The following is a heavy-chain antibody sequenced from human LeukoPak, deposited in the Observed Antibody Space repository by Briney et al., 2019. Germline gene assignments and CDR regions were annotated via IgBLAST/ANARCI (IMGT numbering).Heavy chain of an antibody. Sequence: SETLSLTCTVSGGSISSYYWSWIRQPPGKGLEWIGYIYYSGSTNYNPSLKSRVTISVDTSKNQFSLKLSSVTAADTAVYYCARTPVDTAMVTSYFDYSGQGTLVTVSS. D-gene: IGHD5-18*01. CDR2: IYYSGST. CDR1: GGSISSYY. V-gene: IGHV4-59*08. CDR3: ARTPVDTAMVTSYFDY. J-gene: IGHJ4*02.